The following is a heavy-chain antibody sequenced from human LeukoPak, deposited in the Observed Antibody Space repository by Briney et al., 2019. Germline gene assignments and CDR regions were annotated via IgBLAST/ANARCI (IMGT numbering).Heavy chain of an antibody. CDR2: FDPEDGET. CDR1: GYXLTELS. Sequence: ASVKVSCKVSGYXLTELSMHWVRQAPGKGLEWMGGFDPEDGETIYAQKFQGRVTMTEDTSTDTAYMELNNLKSEDTAIYYCFKFAAGPDPYYPWGQGTLVTVSS. J-gene: IGHJ5*02. V-gene: IGHV1-24*01. CDR3: FKFAAGPDPYYP. D-gene: IGHD6-25*01.